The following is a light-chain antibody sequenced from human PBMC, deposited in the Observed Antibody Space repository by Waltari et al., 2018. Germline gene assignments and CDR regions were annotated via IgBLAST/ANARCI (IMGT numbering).Light chain of an antibody. Sequence: EIVLTQSPATLSVSPGERATLSCRASQSGSSNLAWYQQKPGQAPRLLIYGASTRATGIPARFSGSGSGTEFTLTISSMQSEDFAVYYCQQYNNWPPWTFGQGTKVEIK. J-gene: IGKJ1*01. CDR3: QQYNNWPPWT. CDR1: QSGSSN. V-gene: IGKV3-15*01. CDR2: GAS.